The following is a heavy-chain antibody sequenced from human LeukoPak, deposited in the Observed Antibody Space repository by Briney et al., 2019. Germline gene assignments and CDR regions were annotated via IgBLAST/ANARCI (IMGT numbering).Heavy chain of an antibody. CDR2: IFHSRST. D-gene: IGHD6-19*01. CDR1: GYSISSGYY. CDR3: ARDRGVAVAGPPGY. J-gene: IGHJ4*02. V-gene: IGHV4-38-2*02. Sequence: PSETLSLTCAVSGYSISSGYYWGWIRQPPGKGLEWVGSIFHSRSTYYNPSLKSRVTISVDTSKNQFSLKLSSVTAADTAVYYCARDRGVAVAGPPGYWGQGTLVTVSS.